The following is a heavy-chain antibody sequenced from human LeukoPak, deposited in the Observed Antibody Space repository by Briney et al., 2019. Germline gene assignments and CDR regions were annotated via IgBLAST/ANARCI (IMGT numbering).Heavy chain of an antibody. Sequence: PGGSLRLSCAASGFTFSSYSMNWVRQAPGKGLEWVSSISSSISYIYYADSVKGRFTISRDNAKNSLYLQMNSLRAEDTAVYYCARALSGSYPYYFDCWGQGTLVTVSS. V-gene: IGHV3-21*01. CDR1: GFTFSSYS. CDR3: ARALSGSYPYYFDC. J-gene: IGHJ4*02. D-gene: IGHD1-26*01. CDR2: ISSSISYI.